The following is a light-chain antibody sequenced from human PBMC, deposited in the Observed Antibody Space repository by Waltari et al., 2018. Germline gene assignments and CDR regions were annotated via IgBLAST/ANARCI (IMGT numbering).Light chain of an antibody. CDR2: GKN. J-gene: IGLJ2*01. CDR1: SLRSYY. Sequence: SSDLTQDPAVSVALGQTVRITCQGDSLRSYYVSWFQQEAGQAPTLVLYGKNTRPSGIPDRFSASTSGSRASLTIIGAQAEDEADYYCHSRDSNGDVLIGGGTKVTVV. V-gene: IGLV3-19*01. CDR3: HSRDSNGDVL.